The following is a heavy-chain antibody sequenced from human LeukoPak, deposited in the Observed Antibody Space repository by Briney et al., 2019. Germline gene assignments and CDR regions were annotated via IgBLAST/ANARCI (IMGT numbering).Heavy chain of an antibody. Sequence: ASVKVSCKASGYTFTSYDINWVRQAPGQGLEWMGWMNPNSVNTDYAQKFQGRVAMTRNTSISTAYMELSSLRSEDTAMYYCARGDSGFSIDYWGQGSLVTVSS. CDR2: MNPNSVNT. J-gene: IGHJ4*02. CDR1: GYTFTSYD. D-gene: IGHD6-13*01. CDR3: ARGDSGFSIDY. V-gene: IGHV1-8*01.